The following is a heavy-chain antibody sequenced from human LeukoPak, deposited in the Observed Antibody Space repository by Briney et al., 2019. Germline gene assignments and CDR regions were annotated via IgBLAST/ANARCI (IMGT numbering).Heavy chain of an antibody. D-gene: IGHD6-13*01. CDR2: VTGSGGST. J-gene: IGHJ4*02. CDR3: AKEREYSTSWNYFDY. CDR1: GFTFDDYA. Sequence: GGSLRLSCAASGFTFDDYAMHWVRQVPGKGLEWVSGVTGSGGSTNYADSGEGRFTISRDNSKNMLYLQMNSLRAEDTAVYYCAKEREYSTSWNYFDYWGQGTLVTVSS. V-gene: IGHV3-23*01.